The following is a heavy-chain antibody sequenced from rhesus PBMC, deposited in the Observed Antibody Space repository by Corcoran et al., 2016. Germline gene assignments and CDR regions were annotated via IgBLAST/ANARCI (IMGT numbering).Heavy chain of an antibody. V-gene: IGHV4-80*01. D-gene: IGHD1-38*01. J-gene: IGHJ4*01. CDR1: GVSFSSYY. CDR2: INGNSSIT. Sequence: QVQLQESGPGLVKPSETLSLTCAVSGVSFSSYYWGWIRQPPGKGLEWIGEINGNSSITKYNPALKIRVTISKDASKNQVFLNLNSVTAADTAVYYCARDTGTWNGGYWGQGVLVTVSS. CDR3: ARDTGTWNGGY.